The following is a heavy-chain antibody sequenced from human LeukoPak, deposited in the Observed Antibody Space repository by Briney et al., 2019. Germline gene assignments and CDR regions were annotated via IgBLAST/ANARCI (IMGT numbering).Heavy chain of an antibody. D-gene: IGHD6-13*01. CDR1: GYTFTSYD. CDR2: MNPNSGNT. CDR3: ARTRIAAAGRGFDP. J-gene: IGHJ5*02. Sequence: ASVKVSCKASGYTFTSYDINWVRQATGQGLEWMGWMNPNSGNTGYAQKFQGRVTMTRNTSISTAYMEPSSLRSEDTAVYYCARTRIAAAGRGFDPWGQGTLVTVSS. V-gene: IGHV1-8*01.